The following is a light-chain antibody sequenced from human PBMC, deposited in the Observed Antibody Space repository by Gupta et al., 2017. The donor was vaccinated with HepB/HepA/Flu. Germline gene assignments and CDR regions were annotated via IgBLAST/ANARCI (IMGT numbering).Light chain of an antibody. CDR2: GAS. V-gene: IGKV3-20*01. J-gene: IGKJ5*01. CDR3: QQDGSSPIT. CDR1: QSVRSSY. Sequence: EIVLTQSPGTLSLSPGERATLSCRASQSVRSSYLAWYQPNPGQAPRLLISGASSRATGIPDRFSGSGSGTDFMLTMSRMEPEDFALYFCQQDGSSPITFGQGTRLEIK.